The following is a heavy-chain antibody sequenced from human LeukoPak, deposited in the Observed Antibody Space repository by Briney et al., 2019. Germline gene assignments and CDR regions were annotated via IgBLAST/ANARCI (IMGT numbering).Heavy chain of an antibody. J-gene: IGHJ4*02. D-gene: IGHD1-26*01. Sequence: GGSLRLSCAASGFTFINNAMHWVRQAPGKGLEWVAVISNDGINKYYADSVRGRFTISRDNPKNTLDLQMNSLRAEDTAVYHCARDYSGNYYKGFDYWGQGILVTVSS. CDR1: GFTFINNA. V-gene: IGHV3-30-3*01. CDR2: ISNDGINK. CDR3: ARDYSGNYYKGFDY.